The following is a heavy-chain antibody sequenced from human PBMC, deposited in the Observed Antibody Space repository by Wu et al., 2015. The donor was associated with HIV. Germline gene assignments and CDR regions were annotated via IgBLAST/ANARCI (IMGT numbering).Heavy chain of an antibody. CDR1: GGTFSSYA. D-gene: IGHD3-22*01. CDR2: IIPIFGTA. Sequence: QVQLVQSGAEVKKPGSSVKVSCKVSGGTFSSYAISWVRQAPGQGLEWMGGIIPIFGTANYAQKFQGRVTITTDESTSTAYMELSSLRSEDTAVYYCARGDTVDYYDSSGLCLLIIWGQGTMVTVSS. CDR3: ARGDTVDYYDSSGLCLLII. V-gene: IGHV1-69*05. J-gene: IGHJ3*02.